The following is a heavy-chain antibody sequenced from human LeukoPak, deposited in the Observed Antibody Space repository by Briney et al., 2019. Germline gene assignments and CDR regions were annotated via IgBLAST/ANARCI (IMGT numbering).Heavy chain of an antibody. CDR3: ARAFVEQWLVSLPVDY. V-gene: IGHV7-4-1*04. CDR2: INTKTGNP. CDR1: GYTFTHYA. D-gene: IGHD6-19*01. Sequence: GASVKVSCKASGYTFTHYAMSWVRQAPGQGLEWMGWINTKTGNPTYAQGFTGRFVFSLDTSVRMAYLQISSLKAEDTAVYYCARAFVEQWLVSLPVDYWGQGTLVTVSS. J-gene: IGHJ4*02.